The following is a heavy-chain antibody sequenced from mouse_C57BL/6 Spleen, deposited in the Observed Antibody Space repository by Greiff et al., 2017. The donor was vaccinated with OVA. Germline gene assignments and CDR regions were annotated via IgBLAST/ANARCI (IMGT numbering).Heavy chain of an antibody. D-gene: IGHD1-1*01. CDR1: GYTFTGYW. Sequence: QVQLQQSGAELMKPGASVKLSCKAPGYTFTGYWIEWVKQRPGHGLEWFGEILPGSGSTNYNAKFKGKATFTADTSSNTAYMQLSSLTTEDSAIYYCARRVITTVVGGGYWGQGTTLTVSS. V-gene: IGHV1-9*01. CDR2: ILPGSGST. CDR3: ARRVITTVVGGGY. J-gene: IGHJ2*01.